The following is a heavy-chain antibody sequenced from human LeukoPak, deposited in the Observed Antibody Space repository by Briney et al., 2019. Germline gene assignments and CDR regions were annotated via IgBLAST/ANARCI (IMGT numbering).Heavy chain of an antibody. CDR2: IKQDGSEK. Sequence: GGSLRLSCAASGFTFSSYWMSWVRQAPGKGLEWVANIKQDGSEKYYVDSVKGRFTISRDNAKNSLYLQMNSLRAEDTAVYYCARAPFYCTNGVCYIFDYWGQGTLVTVSS. J-gene: IGHJ4*02. V-gene: IGHV3-7*01. CDR1: GFTFSSYW. CDR3: ARAPFYCTNGVCYIFDY. D-gene: IGHD2-8*01.